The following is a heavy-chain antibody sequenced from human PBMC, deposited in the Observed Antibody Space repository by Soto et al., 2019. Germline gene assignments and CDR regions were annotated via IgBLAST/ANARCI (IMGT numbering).Heavy chain of an antibody. CDR3: AKYPSVVVIYGPFDY. CDR2: ISGSGGST. V-gene: IGHV3-23*01. Sequence: PGGSLRLSCAASGFTFSSYAMSWVRQAPGKGLEWVSAISGSGGSTYYADSVKGRFTISRDNSKNTLYLQMNSLRAEDTAVYYCAKYPSVVVIYGPFDYWGQGTLVTVSS. J-gene: IGHJ4*02. CDR1: GFTFSSYA. D-gene: IGHD3-22*01.